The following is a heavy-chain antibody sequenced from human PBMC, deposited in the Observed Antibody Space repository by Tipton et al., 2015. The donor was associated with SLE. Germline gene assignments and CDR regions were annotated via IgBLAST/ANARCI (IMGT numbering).Heavy chain of an antibody. CDR1: GGSISSGDYY. Sequence: TLSLTCTVSGGSISSGDYYWSWIRQPPGKGLEWIGYIYYSGSTYYNPSLKSRVTISVDTSKNQFSLKLSSVTAADTAVYYCARDRTIWGRDGYNWDFDLWGRGTLVTVSS. D-gene: IGHD5-24*01. CDR3: ARDRTIWGRDGYNWDFDL. J-gene: IGHJ2*01. CDR2: IYYSGST. V-gene: IGHV4-30-4*01.